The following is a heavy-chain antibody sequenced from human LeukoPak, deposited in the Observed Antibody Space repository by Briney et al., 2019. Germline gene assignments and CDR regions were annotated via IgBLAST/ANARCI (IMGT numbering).Heavy chain of an antibody. V-gene: IGHV4-4*07. Sequence: SETLSLTCTVSGGSISSYYWSWIRQPAGKGLEWIGRIYTSGSTNYNPSLKSRVTMSVDTSENQFSLKLNSVTAADTAVYYYARDYDVLTAYPPTHLFDPWGQGTLVTVSS. D-gene: IGHD3-9*01. CDR3: ARDYDVLTAYPPTHLFDP. CDR1: GGSISSYY. CDR2: IYTSGST. J-gene: IGHJ5*02.